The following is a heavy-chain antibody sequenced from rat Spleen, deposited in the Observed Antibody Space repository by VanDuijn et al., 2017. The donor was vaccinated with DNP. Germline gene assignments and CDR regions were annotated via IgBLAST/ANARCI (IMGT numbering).Heavy chain of an antibody. CDR2: INSAGST. Sequence: EVQLQESGPGLVKPSQSLSLTCSVTGYSITSSYRWNWIRKFPGNKLEWMGYINSAGSTNYNPSLKSRISITKDTPKNQFFLQGKSVTTEETATYYWARGGSYDYGGQGVMVTVAS. J-gene: IGHJ2*01. CDR3: ARGGSYDY. V-gene: IGHV3-3*01. D-gene: IGHD1-3*01. CDR1: GYSITSSYR.